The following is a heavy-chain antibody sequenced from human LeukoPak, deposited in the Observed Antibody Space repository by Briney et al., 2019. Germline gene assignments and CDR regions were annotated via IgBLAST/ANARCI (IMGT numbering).Heavy chain of an antibody. Sequence: PRGSLRLSCAASGFTFSSYGMHWVRQAPGKGLEWVAFIRYDGSNKYYADSVKGRFTISRDNSKNTLYLQMNSLRAEDTAVYYCAKRPSPPDAFDIWGQGTMVTVSS. J-gene: IGHJ3*02. CDR1: GFTFSSYG. CDR3: AKRPSPPDAFDI. V-gene: IGHV3-30*02. CDR2: IRYDGSNK.